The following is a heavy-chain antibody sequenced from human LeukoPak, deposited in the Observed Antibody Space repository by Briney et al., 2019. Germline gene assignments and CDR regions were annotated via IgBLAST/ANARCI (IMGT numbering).Heavy chain of an antibody. J-gene: IGHJ4*02. CDR2: ISGSSTYT. CDR1: GFTFSTYS. Sequence: GGSLRLSCAASGFTFSTYSMNWVRQAPGKGLEWVSSISGSSTYTFYADSVRGRFTISRDNAKNSLYLQMNSLRAEDTAVYYCARGTTGGYSPSHWGQGTLVTVSS. CDR3: ARGTTGGYSPSH. V-gene: IGHV3-21*01. D-gene: IGHD5-12*01.